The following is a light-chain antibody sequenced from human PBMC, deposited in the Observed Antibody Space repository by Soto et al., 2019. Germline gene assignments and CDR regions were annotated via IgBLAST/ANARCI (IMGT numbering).Light chain of an antibody. Sequence: EIVMTQSPATLSVSPGERATLSCRASQSVSSNLAWYQHKPGQAPRLLLYGASTRATVIPARFSGSGSGTEFTLTISSLQSEDFAVYYCQQYNNWPLTFGPGTKVDIK. CDR2: GAS. CDR3: QQYNNWPLT. J-gene: IGKJ3*01. CDR1: QSVSSN. V-gene: IGKV3-15*01.